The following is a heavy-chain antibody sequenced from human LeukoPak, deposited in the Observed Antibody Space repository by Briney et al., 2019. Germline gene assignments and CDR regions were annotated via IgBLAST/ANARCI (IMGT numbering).Heavy chain of an antibody. CDR3: AKPDIRHTSTLSY. V-gene: IGHV3-64D*09. J-gene: IGHJ4*02. CDR2: VGSNGDST. D-gene: IGHD2-2*01. Sequence: PGGSLRLSCSASGFTLSSYAMHWVRQAPGKGLEYVSAVGSNGDSTYYADSVKGRFTISRDNSKNTLYLQMSSLRPEDTAVYYCAKPDIRHTSTLSYWGQGTLVTVSS. CDR1: GFTLSSYA.